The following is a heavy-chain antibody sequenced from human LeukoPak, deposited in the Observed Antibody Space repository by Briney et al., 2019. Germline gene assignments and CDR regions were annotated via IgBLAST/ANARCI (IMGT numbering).Heavy chain of an antibody. V-gene: IGHV1-2*02. CDR2: INPNSGDT. CDR1: GYTFTGYY. J-gene: IGHJ3*02. Sequence: GASVKVSCKASGYTFTGYYLHWVRQAPGQGLEWMGWINPNSGDTNFAQKFQGRVTMTRDTSTSTAYMELSRLRSDDTAVYYCARTTPYSSSSNDAFDIWGQGTLVTVSS. CDR3: ARTTPYSSSSNDAFDI. D-gene: IGHD6-6*01.